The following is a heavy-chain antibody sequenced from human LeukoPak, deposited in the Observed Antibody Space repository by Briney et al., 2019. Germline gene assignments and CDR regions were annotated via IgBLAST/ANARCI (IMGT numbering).Heavy chain of an antibody. Sequence: GGSLRLSCAASGFALNNYAMHWVRQAPGKGLEWVSGISWNSGALVYADSVRDRFTFSRDNGKNSLYLQMTSLRPEDTAFYYCAKGPTNSWPVEHWFDPWGQGPLVTVSS. D-gene: IGHD6-13*01. V-gene: IGHV3-9*01. CDR1: GFALNNYA. J-gene: IGHJ5*02. CDR3: AKGPTNSWPVEHWFDP. CDR2: ISWNSGAL.